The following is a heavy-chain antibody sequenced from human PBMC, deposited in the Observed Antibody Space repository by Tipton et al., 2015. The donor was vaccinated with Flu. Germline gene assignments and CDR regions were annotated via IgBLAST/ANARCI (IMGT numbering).Heavy chain of an antibody. Sequence: TLSLTCTVSGGSISSGGYYWSWIRQHPGKGLEWIGYIYYSGSTYYSPSLKSRVTISIDTSKNQFSLKLNSVTAADTAVYYCARAANPRDNYGSGSFLDYWGQGTLVTVSS. V-gene: IGHV4-31*03. CDR1: GGSISSGGYY. D-gene: IGHD3-10*01. CDR3: ARAANPRDNYGSGSFLDY. CDR2: IYYSGST. J-gene: IGHJ4*02.